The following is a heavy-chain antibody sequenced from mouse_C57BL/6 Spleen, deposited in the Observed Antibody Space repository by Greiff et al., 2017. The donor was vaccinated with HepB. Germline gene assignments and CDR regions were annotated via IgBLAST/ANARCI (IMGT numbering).Heavy chain of an antibody. Sequence: EVQLQESGGGLVQPKGSLKLSCAASGFSFNTYAMNWVRQAPGKGLEWVARIRSKSNNYATYYADSVKDRFTIYRDDSESMLYLQMNNLKTKDTAMYYCVSLYSSWFAYWGQGTLVTVSA. J-gene: IGHJ3*01. D-gene: IGHD1-1*01. CDR2: IRSKSNNYAT. V-gene: IGHV10-1*01. CDR3: VSLYSSWFAY. CDR1: GFSFNTYA.